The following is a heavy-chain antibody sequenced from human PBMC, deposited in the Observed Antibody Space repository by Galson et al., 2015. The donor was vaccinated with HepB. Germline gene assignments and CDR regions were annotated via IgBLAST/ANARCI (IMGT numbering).Heavy chain of an antibody. CDR1: GYTFTRNG. J-gene: IGHJ3*02. Sequence: SVKVSCKASGYTFTRNGISWVRQAPGQGLEWMGWISTNSGNTYYAQKFQDRLIMTTERSTSTAYMELRSPTSDDTAFYYCARDVRYAFEMWGQGTMVTVS. V-gene: IGHV1-18*01. CDR2: ISTNSGNT. D-gene: IGHD3-10*02. CDR3: ARDVRYAFEM.